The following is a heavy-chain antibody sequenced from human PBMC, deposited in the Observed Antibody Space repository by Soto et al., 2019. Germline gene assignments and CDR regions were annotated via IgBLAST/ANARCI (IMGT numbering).Heavy chain of an antibody. Sequence: WASVKVSCKASGYTFTTYTIHWVRQAPGHGLEWMGWIDAGNGNTEYSQKFQGRVTFTRDTSASTAYMELSSLRSEDTAVFYCARVGYSGYDYWGQGTLVTVSS. J-gene: IGHJ4*02. CDR1: GYTFTTYT. CDR3: ARVGYSGYDY. CDR2: IDAGNGNT. V-gene: IGHV1-3*01. D-gene: IGHD5-12*01.